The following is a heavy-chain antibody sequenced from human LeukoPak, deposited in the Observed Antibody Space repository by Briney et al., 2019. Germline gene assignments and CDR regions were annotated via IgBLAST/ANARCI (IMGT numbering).Heavy chain of an antibody. J-gene: IGHJ5*02. CDR1: GYIFTGYY. CDR2: INPNSGGT. V-gene: IGHV1-2*02. D-gene: IGHD6-19*01. Sequence: ASVKVSCKASGYIFTGYYMHWVRQAPGQGLEWMGWINPNSGGTNYAQKFQGRVTMTRDTSISTAYMELSRLRSDDTAVYYCARSGIAVAGTNWFDPWGQGTLVTVSS. CDR3: ARSGIAVAGTNWFDP.